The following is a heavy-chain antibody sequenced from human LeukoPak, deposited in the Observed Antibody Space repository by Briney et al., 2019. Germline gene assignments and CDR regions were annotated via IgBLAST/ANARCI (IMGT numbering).Heavy chain of an antibody. V-gene: IGHV3-48*04. Sequence: GGSLRLSCAASGFPFNDYSMTWVRQAPGKGPEWISYIGVSSGNTKYADSVKGRFTISGDNAKNSLYLQMNNLRVEDTAVYYCARDHNYAFDNWGQGTLVTVSS. CDR2: IGVSSGNT. J-gene: IGHJ4*02. D-gene: IGHD1-1*01. CDR3: ARDHNYAFDN. CDR1: GFPFNDYS.